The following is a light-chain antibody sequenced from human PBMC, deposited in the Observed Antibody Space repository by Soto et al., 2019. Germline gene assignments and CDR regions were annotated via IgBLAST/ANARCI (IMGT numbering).Light chain of an antibody. V-gene: IGLV2-11*01. CDR2: DVS. CDR1: SSAVGGYNY. Sequence: QSALTKPRSVSGPPGPSVPISCTGTSSAVGGYNYVSWYQQHPGKAPKLMIYDVSKRPSGVPDRFSGSKSGNTASLTISGLQVDDEADYYCCSYAGSYVFGTGPKVNAL. CDR3: CSYAGSYV. J-gene: IGLJ1*01.